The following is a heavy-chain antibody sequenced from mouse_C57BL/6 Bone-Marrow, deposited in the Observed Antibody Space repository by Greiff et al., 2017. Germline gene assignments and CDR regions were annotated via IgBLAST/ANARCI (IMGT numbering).Heavy chain of an antibody. CDR2: IHPNSGST. D-gene: IGHD2-3*01. CDR3: ARGPYDGYYVNYAKDD. J-gene: IGHJ4*01. V-gene: IGHV1-64*01. CDR1: GYTFTSYW. Sequence: VQLQQSGAELVKPGASVTLSCKASGYTFTSYWMHWVKQRPGQGLEWIGMIHPNSGSTNYNEKFKSKATLTVDKSSSPAYLQLSSLTSEDSAVYYCARGPYDGYYVNYAKDDWGQGTSVTVS.